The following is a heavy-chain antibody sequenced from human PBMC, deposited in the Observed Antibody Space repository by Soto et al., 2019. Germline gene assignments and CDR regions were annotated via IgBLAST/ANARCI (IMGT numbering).Heavy chain of an antibody. CDR1: GFTFDDYA. CDR3: VKDKSNEELSIYYYKGLAV. D-gene: IGHD3-16*02. CDR2: ISWNSGKI. Sequence: GGSLRLSCAASGFTFDDYAMHWVRQAPGKGLEWVSGISWNSGKIAYADSVKGRFTISRDNAKNSLYLQMNSLRADDTAVYYCVKDKSNEELSIYYYKGLAVWGQGTTVTV. V-gene: IGHV3-9*01. J-gene: IGHJ6*02.